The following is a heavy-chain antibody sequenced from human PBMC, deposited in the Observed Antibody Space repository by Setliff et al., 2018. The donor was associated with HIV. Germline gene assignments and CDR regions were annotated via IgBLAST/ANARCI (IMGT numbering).Heavy chain of an antibody. CDR1: EFTFNTPW. CDR3: AGEHNDGGNYFDY. Sequence: GGSLRLSCAASEFTFNTPWMSWVRHAAGKGLEWVANLKQDGSNKYYMDSEKGRFTITREKDKNSLYLEMNRLRVEDTAVYYCAGEHNDGGNYFDYWGQGTLVTVS. J-gene: IGHJ4*02. CDR2: LKQDGSNK. V-gene: IGHV3-7*03. D-gene: IGHD2-15*01.